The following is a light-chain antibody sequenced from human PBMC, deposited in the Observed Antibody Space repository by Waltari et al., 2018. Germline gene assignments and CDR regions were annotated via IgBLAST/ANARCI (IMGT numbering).Light chain of an antibody. CDR3: NSYTSYTTQV. CDR1: SSDVGAYYS. V-gene: IGLV2-14*01. CDR2: EIS. Sequence: QSALTQPGSVSGSPGQSITISCTGTSSDVGAYYSVSWYQQHPGKAPKLIIYEISNRPSGVSHRFFGSKSGNTASLTISGLQPEDEADYYCNSYTSYTTQVFGTGTKVTVL. J-gene: IGLJ1*01.